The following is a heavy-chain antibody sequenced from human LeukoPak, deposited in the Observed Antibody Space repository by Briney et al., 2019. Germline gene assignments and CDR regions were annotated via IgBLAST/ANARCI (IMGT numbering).Heavy chain of an antibody. J-gene: IGHJ4*02. D-gene: IGHD5-12*01. Sequence: ASQTLSLTCTVSGGSISSGDYYWGWIRQPPGKGLEWIGYIYYSGSTYYNPSLKSRVTISVDTSKNHFSLKLSSVTAADTAVYYCARYERGYDYYFDYWGQGTLVTVSS. CDR2: IYYSGST. CDR1: GGSISSGDYY. CDR3: ARYERGYDYYFDY. V-gene: IGHV4-30-4*08.